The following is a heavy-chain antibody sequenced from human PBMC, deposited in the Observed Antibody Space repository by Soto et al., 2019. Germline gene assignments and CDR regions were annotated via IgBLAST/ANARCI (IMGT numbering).Heavy chain of an antibody. V-gene: IGHV3-33*01. J-gene: IGHJ4*02. CDR1: GFTFSSYG. CDR2: IWYDGSNK. D-gene: IGHD6-13*01. CDR3: ARDRIAAAGTHCLVDY. Sequence: QVQLVESGGGVVQPGRSLRLSCAASGFTFSSYGMHWVRQAPGKGLEWVAVIWYDGSNKYYADSVKGRFTISRDNSKNTLYLQMNSLRAEDTAVYYCARDRIAAAGTHCLVDYWGQGTLVTVSS.